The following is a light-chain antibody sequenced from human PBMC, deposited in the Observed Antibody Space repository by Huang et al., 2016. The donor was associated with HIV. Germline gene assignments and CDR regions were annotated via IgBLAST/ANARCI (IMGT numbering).Light chain of an antibody. CDR1: QSLVHSDGRTY. J-gene: IGKJ3*01. CDR3: MQGTHWPPFT. CDR2: NVS. V-gene: IGKV2-30*02. Sequence: DVVLTQSPLSLPVTLGQLASISCLSSQSLVHSDGRTYLSWFHQRPGQSPRRLIYNVSNRDSGVPDRFSGSGSGTDFTLKISRVEAEDVGIYYCMQGTHWPPFTFGPGTKVDIK.